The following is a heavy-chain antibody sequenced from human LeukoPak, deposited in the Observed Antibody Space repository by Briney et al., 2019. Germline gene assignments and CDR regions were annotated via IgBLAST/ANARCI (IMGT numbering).Heavy chain of an antibody. V-gene: IGHV3-15*01. CDR1: GFTFSDYY. D-gene: IGHD6-13*01. J-gene: IGHJ6*02. Sequence: PGGSLRLSCAASGFTFSDYYMSWIRQAPGKGLEWVGRIKSKSDGGTTDHAAPVKGRFTISRDDSKNTLYLQMNSLKTEDTAVYYCTTDSAGLAAAGLYYFYYGMDVWGQGTTVIVSS. CDR3: TTDSAGLAAAGLYYFYYGMDV. CDR2: IKSKSDGGTT.